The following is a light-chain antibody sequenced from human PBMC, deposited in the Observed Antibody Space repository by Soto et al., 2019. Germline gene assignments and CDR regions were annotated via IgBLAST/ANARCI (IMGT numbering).Light chain of an antibody. CDR1: QRISIF. CDR3: QQSFYAPPT. Sequence: DIQMTQSPSSLSASVEDRVTITCRASQRISIFLNWHQQKPGKAPKLLIYAASTLQSGVPSRFSGSGSGTTFTLTITSLQPEDFATYYCQQSFYAPPTFGQGTKVDIK. V-gene: IGKV1-39*01. J-gene: IGKJ1*01. CDR2: AAS.